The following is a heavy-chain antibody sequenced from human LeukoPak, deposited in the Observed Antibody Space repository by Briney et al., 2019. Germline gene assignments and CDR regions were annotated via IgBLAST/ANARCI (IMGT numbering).Heavy chain of an antibody. CDR1: GFTFSSYW. CDR3: ARDGLASSGCPDY. D-gene: IGHD6-25*01. CDR2: INQDGNEK. Sequence: GGSLRLSCAASGFTFSSYWMSWVRQAPGKGPEWVANINQDGNEKYYVDSVKGRFTISRDNAKNSLYLQMHSLRAEDTAVYYCARDGLASSGCPDYWGQGALVTVSS. J-gene: IGHJ4*02. V-gene: IGHV3-7*01.